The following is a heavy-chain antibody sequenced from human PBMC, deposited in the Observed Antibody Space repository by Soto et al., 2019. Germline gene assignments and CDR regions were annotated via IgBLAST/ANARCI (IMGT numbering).Heavy chain of an antibody. CDR1: GFTFDDYA. CDR2: ISWNSGSI. Sequence: GGSLRLSCAASGFTFDDYAMHWVRQAPGKGLEWVSGISWNSGSIGYADSVKGRFTISRDNAKNSLYLQMNSLRAEDTALYYCAKDYCSSTSCYGPWDYWGQGTLVTVSS. J-gene: IGHJ4*02. V-gene: IGHV3-9*01. D-gene: IGHD2-2*01. CDR3: AKDYCSSTSCYGPWDY.